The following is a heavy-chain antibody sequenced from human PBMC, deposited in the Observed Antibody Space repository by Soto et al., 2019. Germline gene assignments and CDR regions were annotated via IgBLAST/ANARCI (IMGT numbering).Heavy chain of an antibody. CDR2: IYYSGST. CDR3: AREYYYDSSGFDPIDAFDI. CDR1: GGSISSGGYY. V-gene: IGHV4-31*03. Sequence: QVQLQESGPGLVKPSQTLSLTCTVSGGSISSGGYYWSWIRQHPGKGLEWIGYIYYSGSTYYKPSHKSRVTISVATSKNQFALKLSSGTAADTAVYYCAREYYYDSSGFDPIDAFDIWGQGTMVTVSS. D-gene: IGHD3-22*01. J-gene: IGHJ3*02.